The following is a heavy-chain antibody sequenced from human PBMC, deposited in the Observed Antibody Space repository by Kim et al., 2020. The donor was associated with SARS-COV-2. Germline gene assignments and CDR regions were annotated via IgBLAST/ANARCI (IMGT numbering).Heavy chain of an antibody. J-gene: IGHJ4*02. V-gene: IGHV4-39*01. CDR1: GGSISSFNYN. D-gene: IGHD3-22*01. Sequence: SETLSLDCTVAGGSISSFNYNWGWIRQSPGKGLEWIATISYSGTTFYNPSLKSRVIVSVDTSKNQFSLKLRSVTAADTALYYCARVNIRNYYDPSGYEGPFDYWGQGTLFTVSS. CDR3: ARVNIRNYYDPSGYEGPFDY. CDR2: ISYSGTT.